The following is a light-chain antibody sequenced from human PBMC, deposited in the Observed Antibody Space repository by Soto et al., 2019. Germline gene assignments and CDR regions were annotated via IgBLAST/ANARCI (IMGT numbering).Light chain of an antibody. V-gene: IGKV1-6*01. J-gene: IGKJ1*01. CDR2: AAS. CDR1: QDIRND. Sequence: AIQMTQYPSSLSASVGDRVTITCGASQDIRNDLGWYQQKSGKAPNLLIYAASSLQSGVPSRLRGSGSGTDLTITINSMKNEDFETYYCLQDYSYPWTFGHGTKVDIK. CDR3: LQDYSYPWT.